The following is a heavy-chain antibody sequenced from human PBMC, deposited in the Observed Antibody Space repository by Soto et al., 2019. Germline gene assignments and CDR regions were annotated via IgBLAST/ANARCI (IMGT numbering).Heavy chain of an antibody. Sequence: ASETLSLTCTVSGGSISSAGYYWSWIRQFPGKGLEWIGYIYSSGSTYYNPSLKSRVTISVDTSKNQFSLKLSSVTAADTAVYYCASQASGWYPDYWGQGTLVTVSS. J-gene: IGHJ4*02. D-gene: IGHD6-19*01. CDR3: ASQASGWYPDY. CDR1: GGSISSAGYY. V-gene: IGHV4-31*03. CDR2: IYSSGST.